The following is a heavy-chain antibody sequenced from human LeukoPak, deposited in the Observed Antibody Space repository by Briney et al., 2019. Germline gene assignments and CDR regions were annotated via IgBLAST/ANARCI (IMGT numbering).Heavy chain of an antibody. D-gene: IGHD6-13*01. J-gene: IGHJ4*02. Sequence: KPSETLSLTCTVSGGSISSYYWSWIRQSPGKGLEWIGYIYYSGNTDYNPSLRNRVTISVDTSNNQFSLNLISMTAADTAVYYSARKSSTTWSFDYWGQGALVTVSS. CDR1: GGSISSYY. CDR2: IYYSGNT. V-gene: IGHV4-59*08. CDR3: ARKSSTTWSFDY.